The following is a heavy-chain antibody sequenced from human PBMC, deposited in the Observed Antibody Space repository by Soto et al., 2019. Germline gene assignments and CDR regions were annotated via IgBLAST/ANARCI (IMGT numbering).Heavy chain of an antibody. CDR2: IKQDGSEK. J-gene: IGHJ4*02. CDR3: ARDHAPLDY. V-gene: IGHV3-7*04. CDR1: C. Sequence: CGRCIRKNPGKGLEWVANIKQDGSEKYYVDSVKGRFTISRDNAKNSLYLQMNSLRAEDPAVYYFARDHAPLDYWVQGTLVTV.